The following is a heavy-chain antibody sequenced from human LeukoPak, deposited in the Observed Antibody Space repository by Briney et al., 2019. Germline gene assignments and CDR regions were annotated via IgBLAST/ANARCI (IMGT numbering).Heavy chain of an antibody. CDR2: INPNSGGT. CDR3: ARAASSMIVVVHYYYYGVDV. Sequence: ASVKVSCKASGYTFTGYYMHRVRQAPGQGLEWMGWINPNSGGTNYAQKFQGRVTMTRDTSISTAYMELSRLRSDDTAVYYCARAASSMIVVVHYYYYGVDVWGQGTTVTVSS. CDR1: GYTFTGYY. V-gene: IGHV1-2*02. D-gene: IGHD3-22*01. J-gene: IGHJ6*02.